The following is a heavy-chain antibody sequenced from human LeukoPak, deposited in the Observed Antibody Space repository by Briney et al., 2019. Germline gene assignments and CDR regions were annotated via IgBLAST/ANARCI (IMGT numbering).Heavy chain of an antibody. V-gene: IGHV3-38-3*01. D-gene: IGHD3-22*01. J-gene: IGHJ4*02. Sequence: GGSLRLSCEVSGFTLSSFSMSWVRQAPGKGLEWVSSISGGSTYYADSRKGRFTISRDNSKNTLHLQMNSLRAEDTAVYYCKKDKRAYYYDSSGADWGQGTLVTVSS. CDR3: KKDKRAYYYDSSGAD. CDR2: ISGGST. CDR1: GFTLSSFS.